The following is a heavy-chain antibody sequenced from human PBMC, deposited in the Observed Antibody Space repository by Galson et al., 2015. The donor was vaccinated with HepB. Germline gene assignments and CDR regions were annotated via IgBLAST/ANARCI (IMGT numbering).Heavy chain of an antibody. CDR3: ARGESWEVGRRTGNDAFDI. CDR2: ISSSGSTI. J-gene: IGHJ3*02. Sequence: SLRLSCAASGFTFSSYEMNWVRQAPGKGLEWVSYISSSGSTIYYADSVKGRFTISRDNAKNSLYLQMNSLRAEDTAVYYCARGESWEVGRRTGNDAFDIWGQGTMVTVSS. V-gene: IGHV3-48*03. D-gene: IGHD1-26*01. CDR1: GFTFSSYE.